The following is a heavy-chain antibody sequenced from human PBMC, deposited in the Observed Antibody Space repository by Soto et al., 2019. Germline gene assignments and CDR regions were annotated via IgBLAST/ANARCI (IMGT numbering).Heavy chain of an antibody. CDR1: CGYVSSGSYH. Sequence: TLRLPKTVACGYVSSGSYHRSWIRQPPGEGLEWIGYIYYSGSTNYNPSLKSRVTISVDTSKNQFSLKLSSVTAADTAVYYCAREDYYDSSDWGQGTLVTVSS. V-gene: IGHV4-61*01. CDR3: AREDYYDSSD. CDR2: IYYSGST. J-gene: IGHJ1*01. D-gene: IGHD3-22*01.